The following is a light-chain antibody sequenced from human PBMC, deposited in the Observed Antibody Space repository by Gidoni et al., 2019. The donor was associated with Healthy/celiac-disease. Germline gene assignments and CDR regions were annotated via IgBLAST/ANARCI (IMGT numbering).Light chain of an antibody. CDR2: VSS. J-gene: IGKJ1*01. CDR1: QTVRSN. V-gene: IGKV3-15*01. CDR3: QQYNNWPTT. Sequence: IVMTPSPPTLSVSPGERATLSCRATQTVRSNLAWYQQKPGQAPRLLIYVSSTRATGIPARFSGSGSGAEFTLTISSLQSEDFAVYYCQQYNNWPTTFGQGTKVEIK.